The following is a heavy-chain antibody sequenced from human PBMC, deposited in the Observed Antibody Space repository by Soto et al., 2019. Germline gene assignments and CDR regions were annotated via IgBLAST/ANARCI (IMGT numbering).Heavy chain of an antibody. CDR3: ARRGPGTYFDY. J-gene: IGHJ4*02. V-gene: IGHV3-23*01. Sequence: LRLSCAASGFTFSSYAMNWVRQAPGKGLEWVSVISGSGDSTYYADSVKGRFTISRDNSKNTLYLQMNSLRAEDTAVYYCARRGPGTYFDYWGQGTLVTVSS. CDR1: GFTFSSYA. D-gene: IGHD6-13*01. CDR2: ISGSGDST.